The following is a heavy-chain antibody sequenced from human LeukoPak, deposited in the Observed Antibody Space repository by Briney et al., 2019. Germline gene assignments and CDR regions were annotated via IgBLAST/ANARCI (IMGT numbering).Heavy chain of an antibody. Sequence: PSETLSLTCTVSGGSISSYYWSWIRQPPGKGLEWIGYIYHSASTNYNPSLKSRITMSVDTSKNQFSLKLSSVTAADTAVYYCAREYGYWGQGTLVTVSS. V-gene: IGHV4-59*12. D-gene: IGHD2-8*01. CDR3: AREYGY. CDR1: GGSISSYY. J-gene: IGHJ4*02. CDR2: IYHSAST.